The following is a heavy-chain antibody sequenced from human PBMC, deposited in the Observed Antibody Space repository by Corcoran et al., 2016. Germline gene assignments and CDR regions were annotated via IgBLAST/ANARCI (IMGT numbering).Heavy chain of an antibody. CDR1: GYSFTSYW. J-gene: IGHJ5*02. CDR3: ARRNYDCWSGINWFDP. V-gene: IGHV5-51*01. CDR2: IYPGDSDT. D-gene: IGHD3-3*01. Sequence: EVQLVQSGAEVKKPGESLKISCKGSGYSFTSYWIGWVRQMPGKGLEWMGIIYPGDSDTRYSPSFQGQGTISADKSISTAYLQWSSLKASDTAMYYCARRNYDCWSGINWFDPWGQGTLVTVSS.